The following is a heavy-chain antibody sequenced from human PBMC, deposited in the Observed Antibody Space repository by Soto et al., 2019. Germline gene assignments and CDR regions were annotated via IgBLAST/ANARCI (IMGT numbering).Heavy chain of an antibody. V-gene: IGHV1-58*01. CDR3: ATHREGATYYFDY. J-gene: IGHJ4*02. CDR1: PFTFTSSA. CDR2: IVVGSGNT. D-gene: IGHD1-26*01. Sequence: SVKVSCKASPFTFTSSAVQCVRQARGQRLEWIGWIVVGSGNTKYAQNFQERVTITRDMSSGTAYLELSSLRSEDTAVYYCATHREGATYYFDYWGQGTLVTVSS.